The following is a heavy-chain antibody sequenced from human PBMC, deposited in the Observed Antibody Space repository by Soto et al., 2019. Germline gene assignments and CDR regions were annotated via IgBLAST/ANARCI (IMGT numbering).Heavy chain of an antibody. D-gene: IGHD3-16*01. V-gene: IGHV5-51*01. CDR1: GYSFTTYW. CDR3: FRGGVTSRTFDY. J-gene: IGHJ4*02. CDR2: IFPDDSDT. Sequence: GESLKISCKGSGYSFTTYWIGWVRQMPGQGLEWMGIIFPDDSDTRYSPSFQGHVTISVDKSVSTAYVQWSSLKASDSAIYYCFRGGVTSRTFDYWGQGTLVTVSS.